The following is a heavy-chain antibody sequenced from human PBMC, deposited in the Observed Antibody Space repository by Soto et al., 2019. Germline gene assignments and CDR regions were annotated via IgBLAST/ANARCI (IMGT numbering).Heavy chain of an antibody. V-gene: IGHV4-59*01. J-gene: IGHJ4*02. D-gene: IGHD6-13*01. CDR2: IYYSGST. Sequence: ETLSLTFTVSGGSISSYYWSWIRQPPGKGLEWIGYIYYSGSTNYNPSLKGRVTISVDTSKNQFSLKLSSVTAADTAVYYCARKYSSSWYDYWGQGTLVTVSS. CDR1: GGSISSYY. CDR3: ARKYSSSWYDY.